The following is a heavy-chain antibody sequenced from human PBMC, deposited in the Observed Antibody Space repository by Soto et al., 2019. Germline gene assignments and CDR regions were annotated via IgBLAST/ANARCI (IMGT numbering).Heavy chain of an antibody. Sequence: SVKVSCKASGGAFSNYAINWVRQAPGQGLEWMGGIVPMFGTTNYAQNFQGRVTITADESTNTAYMELSSLRSEDTAVYYCATPIKYYDSWSGYPPFDYWGQGTLVTVSS. J-gene: IGHJ4*02. CDR3: ATPIKYYDSWSGYPPFDY. CDR1: GGAFSNYA. D-gene: IGHD3-3*01. V-gene: IGHV1-69*13. CDR2: IVPMFGTT.